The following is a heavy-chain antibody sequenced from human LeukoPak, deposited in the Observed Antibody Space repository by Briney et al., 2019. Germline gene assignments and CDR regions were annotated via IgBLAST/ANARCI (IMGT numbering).Heavy chain of an antibody. V-gene: IGHV3-21*01. D-gene: IGHD3-22*01. Sequence: KPGGSLRLSCAASGFTFNVYSMNWVRQAPGKGLEWVSSISSNSKYIYYADSMRGRFTVSRDNAKNSLFLQLNSLRAEDTAVYYCARDSSDFDYWGQGTLVTVYS. CDR3: ARDSSDFDY. J-gene: IGHJ4*02. CDR2: ISSNSKYI. CDR1: GFTFNVYS.